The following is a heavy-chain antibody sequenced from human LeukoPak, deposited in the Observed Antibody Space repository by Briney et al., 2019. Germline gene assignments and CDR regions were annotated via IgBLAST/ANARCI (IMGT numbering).Heavy chain of an antibody. CDR1: GYTLTELS. CDR2: FDPEDGET. CDR3: ARGGQWLAADAFDI. J-gene: IGHJ3*02. Sequence: GASVKVSCKVSGYTLTELSMHWVRQAPGKGLEWMGGFDPEDGETIYAQKFQGRVTMTEDTSTDTAYMELRSLRSDDTAVYYCARGGQWLAADAFDIWGQGTMVTVSS. D-gene: IGHD6-19*01. V-gene: IGHV1-24*01.